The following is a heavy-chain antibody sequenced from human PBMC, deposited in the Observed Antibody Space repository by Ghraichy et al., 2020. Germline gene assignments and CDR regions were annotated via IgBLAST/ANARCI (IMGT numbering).Heavy chain of an antibody. Sequence: GGSLRLSCAASGFTFSSYNMNWFRQAPGKGLEWVSSISSSSSYIYNADSVKGRFTISRDNTKNSLYLQMNSLRAEDTAVYYCARGLSYYDSGNDAFDIWGQGTMVTVSS. V-gene: IGHV3-21*01. CDR2: ISSSSSYI. J-gene: IGHJ3*02. CDR1: GFTFSSYN. D-gene: IGHD3-22*01. CDR3: ARGLSYYDSGNDAFDI.